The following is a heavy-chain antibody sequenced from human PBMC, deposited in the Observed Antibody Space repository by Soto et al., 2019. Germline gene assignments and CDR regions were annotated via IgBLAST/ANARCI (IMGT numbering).Heavy chain of an antibody. V-gene: IGHV3-23*01. CDR1: GFTFSSYA. J-gene: IGHJ6*03. Sequence: PGGSLRLSCAASGFTFSSYAMSWVRQAPGKGLEWVSAISGSGGSTYYADSVKGRFTISRDNSKNTLYLQMNSLRAEDTAVYYCARIGGSVSWAYYYYYMDVWGKGTTVTVSS. CDR2: ISGSGGST. D-gene: IGHD2-15*01. CDR3: ARIGGSVSWAYYYYYMDV.